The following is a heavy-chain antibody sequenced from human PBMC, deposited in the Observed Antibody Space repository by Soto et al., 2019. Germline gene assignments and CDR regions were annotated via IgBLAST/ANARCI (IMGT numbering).Heavy chain of an antibody. V-gene: IGHV5-51*01. D-gene: IGHD6-19*01. CDR3: ARPFDSSGWNDY. Sequence: GESLKISCKGSVYSFTSYWIGWVRQMPGKGLEWMGIIWPGDSDTRYSPSFQGQVTISADKSINTAYLQWNSLKASDTAMYYCARPFDSSGWNDYWGQGTLVTVSS. J-gene: IGHJ4*02. CDR2: IWPGDSDT. CDR1: VYSFTSYW.